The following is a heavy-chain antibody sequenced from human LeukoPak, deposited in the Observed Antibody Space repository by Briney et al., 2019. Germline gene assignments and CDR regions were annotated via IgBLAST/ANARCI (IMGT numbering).Heavy chain of an antibody. CDR3: AKDHPRIAVAGYFDY. V-gene: IGHV3-33*06. CDR1: GFNFSSYG. J-gene: IGHJ4*02. D-gene: IGHD6-19*01. CDR2: IWYDGSNK. Sequence: PGGSLRLSCAASGFNFSSYGMHWVRQAPGKGLEWVAVIWYDGSNKYYADSVKGRFTISRDNSKNTLYLQMNSLRAEDTAVYYCAKDHPRIAVAGYFDYWGQGTLVTVSS.